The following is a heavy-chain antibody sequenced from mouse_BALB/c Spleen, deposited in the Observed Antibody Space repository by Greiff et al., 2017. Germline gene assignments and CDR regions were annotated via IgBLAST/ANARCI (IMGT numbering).Heavy chain of an antibody. Sequence: VKLVESGPGLVAPSQSLSITCTVSGFSLTSYGVHWVRQPPGKGLEWLGVLWAGGSTNYNSALMARLSISKDNSKSQVFLKMNRLQTDDTAMYYSARDYGYAMDYWGQGTSVTGSS. CDR2: LWAGGST. J-gene: IGHJ4*01. CDR1: GFSLTSYG. D-gene: IGHD1-1*01. CDR3: ARDYGYAMDY. V-gene: IGHV2-9*02.